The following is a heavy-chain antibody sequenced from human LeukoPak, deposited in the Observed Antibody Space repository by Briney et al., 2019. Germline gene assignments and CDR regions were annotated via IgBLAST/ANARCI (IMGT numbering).Heavy chain of an antibody. CDR2: INSDGSST. Sequence: GGSLRLSCAASGFTFSSYWMHWVRQAPGKGLVWVSRINSDGSSTSYADSVKGRFTISRDNAKNTLYLQMNSLGAEDTAVYYCASHQYSSGRRGAWFDPWGQGTLVTVSS. D-gene: IGHD6-19*01. V-gene: IGHV3-74*01. CDR1: GFTFSSYW. CDR3: ASHQYSSGRRGAWFDP. J-gene: IGHJ5*02.